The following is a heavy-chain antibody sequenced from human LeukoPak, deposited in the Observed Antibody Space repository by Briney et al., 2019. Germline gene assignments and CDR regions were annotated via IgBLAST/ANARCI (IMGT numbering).Heavy chain of an antibody. CDR1: GGSISSYY. D-gene: IGHD4-17*01. J-gene: IGHJ4*02. CDR3: AKSADGDYLMIFDY. V-gene: IGHV4-59*12. CDR2: IYYSGST. Sequence: SETLSLTCTVSGGSISSYYWSWIRQPPGKGLEWIGYIYYSGSTNYNPSLKSRVTISVDTSKNQFSLKLSSVTAADTAVYYCAKSADGDYLMIFDYWGQGTLVTVSS.